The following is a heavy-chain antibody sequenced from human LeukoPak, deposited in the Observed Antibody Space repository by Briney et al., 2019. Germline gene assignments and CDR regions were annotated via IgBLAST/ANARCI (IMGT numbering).Heavy chain of an antibody. D-gene: IGHD6-19*01. CDR2: IYYSGST. CDR3: ARGVAVAGMGYDYYYYDMDV. V-gene: IGHV4-59*01. Sequence: SETLSLTCTVSGGSISSYYWSWIRQPPGKGLEWIGYIYYSGSTNYNPSLKSRVTISVDTSKNQFSLKLSSVTAADTAVYYCARGVAVAGMGYDYYYYDMDVWGQGTTVTVSS. J-gene: IGHJ6*02. CDR1: GGSISSYY.